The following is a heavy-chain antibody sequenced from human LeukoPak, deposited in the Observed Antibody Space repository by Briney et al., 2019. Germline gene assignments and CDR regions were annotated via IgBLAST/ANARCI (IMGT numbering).Heavy chain of an antibody. CDR1: GYTFTGYY. CDR3: ARSITIFGVVIIKEGG. J-gene: IGHJ4*02. V-gene: IGHV1-2*02. CDR2: INPNSGGT. D-gene: IGHD3-3*01. Sequence: VASVKVSCKASGYTFTGYYMHWVRQAPGQGLEWMGWINPNSGGTNYAQKFQGRVTMTRDTSISTAYMELSRLRSDDTAVYYCARSITIFGVVIIKEGGWGQGTLVTVSS.